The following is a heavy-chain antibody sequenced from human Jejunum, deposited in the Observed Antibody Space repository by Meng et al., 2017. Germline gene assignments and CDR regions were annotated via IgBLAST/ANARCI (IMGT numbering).Heavy chain of an antibody. CDR1: GFTFSSYA. CDR2: ISGSGGST. J-gene: IGHJ4*02. Sequence: GESLKISCAASGFTFSSYAMSWVRQAPGKGLEWVSAISGSGGSTYYADSVKGRFTISRDNSKNTLYLQMNSLRAEDTAVYYCAKDYQRGDYVDGFDYWGQGTLVTVSS. CDR3: AKDYQRGDYVDGFDY. V-gene: IGHV3-23*01. D-gene: IGHD4-17*01.